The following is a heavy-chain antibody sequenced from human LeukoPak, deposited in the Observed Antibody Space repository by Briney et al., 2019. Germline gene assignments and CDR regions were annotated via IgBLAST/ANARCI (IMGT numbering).Heavy chain of an antibody. D-gene: IGHD3-10*01. Sequence: SETLSLTCAVYGGSFSGYYWSWIRQPPGKGLEWIGEINHSESTNYNPSLKSRVTISVDTSKNQFSLKLSSVTAADTAVYYCAREATMVRGRKATIRDYWGQGTLVTVSS. CDR2: INHSEST. J-gene: IGHJ4*02. CDR3: AREATMVRGRKATIRDY. CDR1: GGSFSGYY. V-gene: IGHV4-34*01.